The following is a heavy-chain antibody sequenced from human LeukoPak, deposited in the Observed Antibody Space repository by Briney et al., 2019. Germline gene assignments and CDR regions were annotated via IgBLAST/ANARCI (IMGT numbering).Heavy chain of an antibody. CDR3: AAASLQYYYDSSGYSHAFDI. V-gene: IGHV1-18*01. D-gene: IGHD3-22*01. J-gene: IGHJ3*02. CDR2: ISAYNGNT. CDR1: GYTFTSYG. Sequence: ASVKVSCKASGYTFTSYGISWVRQAPGQGPEWMGWISAYNGNTNYAQKLQGRVTMTTDASTSTAYMELRSLRSDDTAVYYCAAASLQYYYDSSGYSHAFDIWGQGTMVTVSS.